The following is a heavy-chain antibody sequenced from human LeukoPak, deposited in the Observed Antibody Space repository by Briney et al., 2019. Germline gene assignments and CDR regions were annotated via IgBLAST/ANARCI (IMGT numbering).Heavy chain of an antibody. V-gene: IGHV3-53*01. CDR1: GGSISSSNW. CDR3: ARGATVTSADYFDY. Sequence: PSGTLSLTCAVSGGSISSSNWWSWVRQAPGKGLEWVSVIYSGGSTYYADSVKGRFTISRDNSKNTLYLQMNSLRAEDTAVYYCARGATVTSADYFDYWGQGTLVTVSS. D-gene: IGHD4-17*01. J-gene: IGHJ4*02. CDR2: IYSGGST.